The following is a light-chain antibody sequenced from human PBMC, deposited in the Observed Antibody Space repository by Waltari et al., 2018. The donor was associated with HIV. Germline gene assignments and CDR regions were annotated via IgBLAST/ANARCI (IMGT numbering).Light chain of an antibody. CDR3: CSCPRSGIRYV. CDR1: ILHVWSYDL. CDR2: EVT. Sequence: QSALTQPASVSGSPGQSITISCPGTILHVWSYDLVSWYQQHPGEAPKLIIYEVTKRPSGVSNRFSGSKSGNTASLTISGLQAEDEADYYCCSCPRSGIRYVFGTGTKVTVL. V-gene: IGLV2-23*02. J-gene: IGLJ1*01.